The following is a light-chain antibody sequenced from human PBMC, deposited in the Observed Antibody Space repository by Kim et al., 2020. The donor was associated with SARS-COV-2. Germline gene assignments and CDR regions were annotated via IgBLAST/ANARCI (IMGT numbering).Light chain of an antibody. CDR2: DAS. V-gene: IGKV3-11*01. CDR3: QQRSNWPPFT. CDR1: QSVSSY. J-gene: IGKJ3*01. Sequence: LSPGERAPLSSRASQSVSSYLAWYQQKPGQAPRLLIYDASNRATGIPARFSGSGSGTDFTLTISSLEPEDFAVYYCQQRSNWPPFTFGPGTKVDIK.